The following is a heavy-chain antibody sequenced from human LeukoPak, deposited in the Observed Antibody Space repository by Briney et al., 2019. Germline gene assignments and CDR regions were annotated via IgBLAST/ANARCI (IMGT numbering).Heavy chain of an antibody. CDR2: IYFSGST. Sequence: SETLPLTCTVSGDSISSYFWNWIRQPPGKELEWIGYIYFSGSTNYNPSLESRVTISVDTSKNQFSLKLSSVTAADTAVYYCARDWDYYGSGSYLYYMDVWGKGTTVTVSS. D-gene: IGHD3-10*01. J-gene: IGHJ6*03. CDR1: GDSISSYF. CDR3: ARDWDYYGSGSYLYYMDV. V-gene: IGHV4-59*12.